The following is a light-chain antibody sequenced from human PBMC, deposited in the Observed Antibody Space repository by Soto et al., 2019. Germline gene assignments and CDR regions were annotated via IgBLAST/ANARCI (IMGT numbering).Light chain of an antibody. CDR1: SSDIGGSHY. Sequence: QSALTQADSVSGSPGQSITISCTGTSSDIGGSHYVSWYQKHPGKAPKVILYEVSDRPSGVADRFAGSKSGNTAPLPISGLQAEDEADYYSSSYVTSGTLVFGGGTKLTVL. V-gene: IGLV2-14*01. J-gene: IGLJ3*02. CDR3: SSYVTSGTLV. CDR2: EVS.